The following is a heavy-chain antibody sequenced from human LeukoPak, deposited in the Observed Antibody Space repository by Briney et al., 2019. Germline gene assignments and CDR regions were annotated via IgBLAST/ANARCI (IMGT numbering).Heavy chain of an antibody. D-gene: IGHD1-26*01. Sequence: ASVKLSCKASGYTFTGYYMHWVRQAPGQGLEWMGWINPNSGRTNYAQKFQGRVTMTRDTSISTAYMELSRLRSDDTAVYYCARDAIVGATMYYFEYWGQGTLVTVSS. CDR2: INPNSGRT. CDR1: GYTFTGYY. J-gene: IGHJ4*02. CDR3: ARDAIVGATMYYFEY. V-gene: IGHV1-2*02.